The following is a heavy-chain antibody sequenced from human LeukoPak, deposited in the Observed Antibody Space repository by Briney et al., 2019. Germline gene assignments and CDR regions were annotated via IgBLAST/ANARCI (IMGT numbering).Heavy chain of an antibody. J-gene: IGHJ4*02. CDR1: GGSFDDYH. D-gene: IGHD3-16*01. V-gene: IGHV4-34*01. Sequence: SETLSLTCEVNGGSFDDYHWTWIRQSPGKGLEWIGEINDSGSPLYSPSLRSRLTISVDTSKNQFSMTLTSVTVADTAVYYCARGPHPHWPLGQFWGQGSRVTVSS. CDR3: ARGPHPHWPLGQF. CDR2: INDSGSP.